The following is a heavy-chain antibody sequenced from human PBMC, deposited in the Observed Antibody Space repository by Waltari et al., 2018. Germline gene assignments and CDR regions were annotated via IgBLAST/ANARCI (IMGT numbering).Heavy chain of an antibody. Sequence: QVQLVQSGAEVKKPGASVKVSCKASGYTFTSYAMHWVRQAPGQRLEWMGWNNAGNGNTGYAQKFQGRVTMTRNTSISTAYMELSSLRSEDTAVYYCARSGQLVYYYYYGMDVWGQGTTVTVSS. V-gene: IGHV1-3*01. CDR3: ARSGQLVYYYYYGMDV. CDR2: NNAGNGNT. D-gene: IGHD6-6*01. CDR1: GYTFTSYA. J-gene: IGHJ6*02.